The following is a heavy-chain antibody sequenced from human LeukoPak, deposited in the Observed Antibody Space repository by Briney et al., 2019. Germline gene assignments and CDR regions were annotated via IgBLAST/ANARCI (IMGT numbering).Heavy chain of an antibody. J-gene: IGHJ6*02. Sequence: PSATLSLICTVSCASISIYYWTWLRPPPGEGLELIDYMYTSGNTHYRLSLKRSATISVDMSKNQFSLKLTSVTAADTPVYYCERLSATRSNYYGMDVWGQGTTVTVSS. CDR3: ERLSATRSNYYGMDV. CDR1: CASISIYY. D-gene: IGHD2-15*01. CDR2: MYTSGNT. V-gene: IGHV4-4*09.